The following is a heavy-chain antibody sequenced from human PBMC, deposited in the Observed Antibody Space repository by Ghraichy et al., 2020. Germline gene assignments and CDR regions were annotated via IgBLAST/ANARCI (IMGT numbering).Heavy chain of an antibody. CDR2: ISGSGVTT. J-gene: IGHJ4*02. Sequence: GGSLRLSCAASGFTFSSHAMSWVRQAPGKGLEWVSVISGSGVTTYYADSVTGRFTISRDNSKNTLYLQMNSLRAEDTAVYYCAYLGRGGFSFGYVDSWGQGTLVTVSS. V-gene: IGHV3-23*01. CDR1: GFTFSSHA. D-gene: IGHD5-18*01. CDR3: AYLGRGGFSFGYVDS.